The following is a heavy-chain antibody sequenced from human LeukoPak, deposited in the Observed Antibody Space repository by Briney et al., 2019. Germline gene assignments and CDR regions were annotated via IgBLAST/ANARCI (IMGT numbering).Heavy chain of an antibody. J-gene: IGHJ5*02. V-gene: IGHV4-39*01. D-gene: IGHD3-10*01. CDR1: GASVTSGGFY. CDR2: VYYTGST. CDR3: ARHSGSGSLSRPFDP. Sequence: SETPSLTCSVSGASVTSGGFYWGWLRQPPGKGLEWIATVYYTGSTYYNPSLKSRVTISIDTSKNQFSLSLRSLIAADTAVYYCARHSGSGSLSRPFDPWGQGTLVTVSS.